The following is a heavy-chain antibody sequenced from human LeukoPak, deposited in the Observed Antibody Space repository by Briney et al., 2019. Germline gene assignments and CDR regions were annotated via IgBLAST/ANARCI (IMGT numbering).Heavy chain of an antibody. J-gene: IGHJ4*02. V-gene: IGHV1-24*01. CDR1: GYTLTELS. CDR3: ATGNGPRKYYDSSGYEGY. Sequence: ASVKVSCKVSGYTLTELSMHWVRQAPGKGLEWMGGFDPEDGETIYAQKFQGRVTMTEDTSTDTAYMELSSLRSEDTAVYYCATGNGPRKYYDSSGYEGYWGQGTLVTVSS. CDR2: FDPEDGET. D-gene: IGHD3-22*01.